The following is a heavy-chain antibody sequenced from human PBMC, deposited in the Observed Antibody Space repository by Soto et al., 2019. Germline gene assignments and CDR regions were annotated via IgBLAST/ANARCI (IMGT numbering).Heavy chain of an antibody. CDR2: VFYSGST. CDR1: GVSITSLVFY. CDR3: AKQRFLEWLSPGFGLDV. V-gene: IGHV4-39*01. Sequence: XATLSLTFNVSGVSITSLVFYWHWVRQTPGKGLEWIGSVFYSGSTNYNPSLKGRVTISVDTSKNHFSLNLSSVTAADTAVYYCAKQRFLEWLSPGFGLDVWGQGTTVTVSS. J-gene: IGHJ6*02. D-gene: IGHD3-3*01.